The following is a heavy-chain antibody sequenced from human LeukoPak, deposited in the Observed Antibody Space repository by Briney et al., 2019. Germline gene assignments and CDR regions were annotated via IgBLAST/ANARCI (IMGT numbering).Heavy chain of an antibody. J-gene: IGHJ5*02. D-gene: IGHD3-3*01. CDR3: ARLLPATYYDFWSGRRGLAWFDP. V-gene: IGHV4-39*07. Sequence: SETLSLTCTVSGGSISSGDYYWSWIRQPPGKGLEWIGEINHSGSTNYNPSLKSRVTISVDTSKNQFSLKLSSVTAADTAVYYCARLLPATYYDFWSGRRGLAWFDPWGQGTLVTVSS. CDR2: INHSGST. CDR1: GGSISSGDYY.